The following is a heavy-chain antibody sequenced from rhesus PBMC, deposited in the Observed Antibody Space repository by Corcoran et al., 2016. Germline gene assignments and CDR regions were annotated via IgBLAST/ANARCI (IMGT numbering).Heavy chain of an antibody. CDR3: ARYEGYSGYHDY. D-gene: IGHD5-42*01. CDR1: GGSISSNY. V-gene: IGHV4-147*01. CDR2: IYGGSGST. J-gene: IGHJ4*01. Sequence: QVQLQESGPGLVKPSETLSLTCAVSGGSISSNYWSWIRQSPGKGLEWIGYIYGGSGSTSYNPSRKSRVTISTDTSKNQVSLKLSSVTAADTAVYYCARYEGYSGYHDYWGQGVLVTVSS.